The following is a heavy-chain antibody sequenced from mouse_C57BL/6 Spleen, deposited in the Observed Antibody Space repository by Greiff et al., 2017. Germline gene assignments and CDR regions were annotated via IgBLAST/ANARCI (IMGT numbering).Heavy chain of an antibody. Sequence: VQLQQPGAELVKPGASVKLSCKASGYTFTSYWMQWVKQRPGQGLEWIGEIDPSDSYTNYNQKFKGKATLTVDTSSSTAYMQLSSLTSEDSAVYYCARSVITTVEGFAYWGQGTLVTVSA. D-gene: IGHD1-1*01. CDR2: IDPSDSYT. CDR3: ARSVITTVEGFAY. V-gene: IGHV1-50*01. J-gene: IGHJ3*01. CDR1: GYTFTSYW.